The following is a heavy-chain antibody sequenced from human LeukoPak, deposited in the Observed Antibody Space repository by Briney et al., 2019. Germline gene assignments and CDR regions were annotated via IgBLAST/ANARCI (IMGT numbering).Heavy chain of an antibody. CDR3: ARVYGGYFDY. J-gene: IGHJ4*02. CDR1: NYSISSAYY. Sequence: SETLSLTCTVSNYSISSAYYWGWIRQPPGQGLEWIGNIYHSGSTYYNPSLKSRVTISVDTSKNQFSLKLSSVTAADTAVYYCARVYGGYFDYWGQGTLVTVSS. V-gene: IGHV4-38-2*02. CDR2: IYHSGST. D-gene: IGHD4-23*01.